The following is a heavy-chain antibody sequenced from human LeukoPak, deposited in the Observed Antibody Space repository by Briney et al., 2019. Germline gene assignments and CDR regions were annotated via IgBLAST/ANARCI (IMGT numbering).Heavy chain of an antibody. CDR2: ISGRGDST. J-gene: IGHJ4*01. CDR3: AKHRGPGHGAYTGGPFDY. V-gene: IGHV3-23*01. D-gene: IGHD3-16*01. CDR1: GFTFSSHA. Sequence: PGGSLRLSCAASGFTFSSHAMSWVRQAPGKGLEWVSGISGRGDSTVYADSVKGRFTISRDNSGNTLFLQMNSLSVEDTAVYYCAKHRGPGHGAYTGGPFDYGAPKPLAPFS.